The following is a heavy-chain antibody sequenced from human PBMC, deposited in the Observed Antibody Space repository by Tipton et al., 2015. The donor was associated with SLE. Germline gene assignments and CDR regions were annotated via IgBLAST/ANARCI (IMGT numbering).Heavy chain of an antibody. CDR3: ARIDSSSWKDYFDY. Sequence: TLSLTCAVYGGSFSGYYWSWIRQPPGKGLEWIGEINHSGSTKYNPSLKSRVTISVDTSKNQFSLKLSSVTAADTAVYYCARIDSSSWKDYFDYWGQGTLVTVSS. CDR2: INHSGST. CDR1: GGSFSGYY. J-gene: IGHJ4*02. V-gene: IGHV4-34*01. D-gene: IGHD6-13*01.